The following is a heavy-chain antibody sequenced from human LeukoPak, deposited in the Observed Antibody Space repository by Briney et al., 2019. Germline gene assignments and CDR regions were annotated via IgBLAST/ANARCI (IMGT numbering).Heavy chain of an antibody. Sequence: SQTLSLTCTVSGGSISSGGYYWSWIRQHPGKGLEWIGYMYYSGITNYNPSLKSRLTISVDTSKSQFSLKLSSVTAADTAVYYCARSLNCFDPWGQGTLVTVSS. CDR3: ARSLNCFDP. J-gene: IGHJ5*02. V-gene: IGHV4-31*03. CDR1: GGSISSGGYY. CDR2: MYYSGIT.